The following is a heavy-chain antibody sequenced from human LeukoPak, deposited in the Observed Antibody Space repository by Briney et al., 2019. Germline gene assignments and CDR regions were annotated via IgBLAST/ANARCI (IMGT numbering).Heavy chain of an antibody. CDR3: ARLIAARHSWFDP. V-gene: IGHV4-61*08. J-gene: IGHJ5*02. CDR2: IYYSGSI. CDR1: GGSISSGGYY. D-gene: IGHD6-6*01. Sequence: PSETLSLTCTVSGGSISSGGYYWSWIRQPPGKGLEWIGYIYYSGSINYNPTLKSRVTISVDTSKNQFSLKLSSVTAADTAVYYCARLIAARHSWFDPWGQGTLVTVSS.